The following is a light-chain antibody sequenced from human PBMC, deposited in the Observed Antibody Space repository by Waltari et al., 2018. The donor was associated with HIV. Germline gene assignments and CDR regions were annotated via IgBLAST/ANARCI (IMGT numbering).Light chain of an antibody. CDR1: SSDVGYYNY. J-gene: IGLJ1*01. CDR2: DVS. CDR3: SSYTGSNTLGV. V-gene: IGLV2-14*03. Sequence: QSALPQPASVSGSPGQSITISCTGASSDVGYYNYVSWYQQHPGKVPKLMIYDVSKRPSGVSNRFSGSESGNTASLTISGLQAEDEADYYCSSYTGSNTLGVFGTGTRVTVL.